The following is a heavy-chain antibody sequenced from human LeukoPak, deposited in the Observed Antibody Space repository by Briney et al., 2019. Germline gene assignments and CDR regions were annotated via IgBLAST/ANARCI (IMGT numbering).Heavy chain of an antibody. CDR2: IYYSGST. CDR3: ARAWHSGSSYFDY. J-gene: IGHJ4*02. CDR1: GGPISSSSYY. D-gene: IGHD1-26*01. V-gene: IGHV4-39*01. Sequence: SETLSLTCTVSGGPISSSSYYWGWIRQPPGKGLEWIGSIYYSGSTYYNPSLKSRVTISVDTSKNQFSLKLSSVTAADTAVYYCARAWHSGSSYFDYWGQGTLVTVSS.